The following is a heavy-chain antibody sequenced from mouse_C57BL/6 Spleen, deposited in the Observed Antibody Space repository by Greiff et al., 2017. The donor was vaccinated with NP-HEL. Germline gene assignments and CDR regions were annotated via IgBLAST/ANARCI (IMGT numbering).Heavy chain of an antibody. D-gene: IGHD1-1*01. Sequence: VQGVESGAELVKPGASVKLSCKASGYTFTSYWMHWVKQRPGRGLEWIGRIDPNSGGTKYNEKFKSKATLTVDKPSSTAYMQLSSLTSEDSAVYYCARYYYGSPGYFDYWGQGTTLTVSS. V-gene: IGHV1-72*01. J-gene: IGHJ2*01. CDR1: GYTFTSYW. CDR3: ARYYYGSPGYFDY. CDR2: IDPNSGGT.